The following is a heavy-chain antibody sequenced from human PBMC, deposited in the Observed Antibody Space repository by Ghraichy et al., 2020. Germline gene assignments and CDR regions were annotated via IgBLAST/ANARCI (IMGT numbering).Heavy chain of an antibody. V-gene: IGHV3-21*01. D-gene: IGHD3-9*01. CDR2: IGPGSDTI. CDR1: AFPFSSYS. Sequence: GGSLRLSCTASAFPFSSYSMTWVRQAPGSGLEWVSCIGPGSDTIYYGDSVKGRFTISRDNAKNSLYLQMDSLRGDDTAVYYCTRDMLTGDMNEAFDIWGQGTMVTVSS. J-gene: IGHJ3*02. CDR3: TRDMLTGDMNEAFDI.